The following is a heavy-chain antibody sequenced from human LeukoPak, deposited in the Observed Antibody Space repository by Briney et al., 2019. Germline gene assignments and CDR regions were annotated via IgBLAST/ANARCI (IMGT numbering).Heavy chain of an antibody. D-gene: IGHD5-18*01. V-gene: IGHV4-39*07. CDR2: IFYSGST. CDR1: GGSISSSSYY. CDR3: ARDGGTAMADAFDI. Sequence: SETLSLTCTVSGGSISSSSYYWGWFRQPPEKGLEWIGNIFYSGSTYYNPSLKSRVTISVDTSKNQFSLKLSSVTAADTAVYYCARDGGTAMADAFDIWGQGTMVTVSS. J-gene: IGHJ3*02.